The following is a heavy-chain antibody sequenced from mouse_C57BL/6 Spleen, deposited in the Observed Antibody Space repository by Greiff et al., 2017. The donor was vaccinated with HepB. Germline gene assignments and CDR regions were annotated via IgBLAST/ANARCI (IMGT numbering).Heavy chain of an antibody. J-gene: IGHJ3*01. CDR3: ARPITTVAGFAY. D-gene: IGHD1-1*01. CDR2: IDPEDGET. Sequence: EVQLQQSGAELVKPGASVKLSCTASGFNIKDYYMHWVKQRTEQGLEWIGRIDPEDGETKYAPKFQGKATITADTSSNKAHLQLSSLTSEDTAVYYCARPITTVAGFAYWGQGTLVTVSA. V-gene: IGHV14-2*01. CDR1: GFNIKDYY.